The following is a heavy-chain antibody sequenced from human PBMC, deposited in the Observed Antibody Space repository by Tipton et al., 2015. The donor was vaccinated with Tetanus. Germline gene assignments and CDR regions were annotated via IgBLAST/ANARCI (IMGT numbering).Heavy chain of an antibody. CDR1: GYTFTSYG. V-gene: IGHV1-18*01. CDR2: ISPYNGNT. Sequence: QSGPEVKKPGASVKVSCKASGYTFTSYGIARVRQAPGQGLEWMGWISPYNGNTNYAQNFQGRVTMTTETSTSTAYMELRSLISDDTAVYYCARDYSIPYYFDYWGQGTRVIVSS. J-gene: IGHJ4*02. D-gene: IGHD4-11*01. CDR3: ARDYSIPYYFDY.